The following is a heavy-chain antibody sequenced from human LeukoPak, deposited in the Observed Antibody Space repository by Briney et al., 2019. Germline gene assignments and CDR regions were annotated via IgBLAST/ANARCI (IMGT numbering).Heavy chain of an antibody. Sequence: PSETLSLTCAVYGGSFSGYYWSWIRQPPGKGLEWIGEINHSGSTNYNPSLKSRVTISVDTSKNQFSLKLSSVTAADTAVYYCARALGYGDEEWFDPWGQGTLVTVSS. V-gene: IGHV4-34*01. CDR3: ARALGYGDEEWFDP. J-gene: IGHJ5*02. CDR2: INHSGST. CDR1: GGSFSGYY. D-gene: IGHD4-17*01.